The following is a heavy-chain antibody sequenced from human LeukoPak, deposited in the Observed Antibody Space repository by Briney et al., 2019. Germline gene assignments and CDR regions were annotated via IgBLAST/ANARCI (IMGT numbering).Heavy chain of an antibody. CDR2: IKQDGSDK. J-gene: IGHJ4*02. CDR1: GFTLSSYW. CDR3: ARDAGFHGYGDFFFDY. V-gene: IGHV3-7*01. Sequence: GGSLRLSCAASGFTLSSYWMSWVRQAPGKGLEWVANIKQDGSDKYYVDSVKGRFTISRDNAKTSLYLQMNSLRAEDTAVYYCARDAGFHGYGDFFFDYWGQGTLVTVSS. D-gene: IGHD4-17*01.